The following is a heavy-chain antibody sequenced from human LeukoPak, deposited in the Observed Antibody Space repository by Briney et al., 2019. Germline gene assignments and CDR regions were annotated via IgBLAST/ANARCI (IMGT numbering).Heavy chain of an antibody. Sequence: SETLSLTCAVYGGSFSGYYWSWIRQPPGKGLERIGEINHSGSTNYNPSLKSRVTISVDTSKNQFSLKLSSVTAADTAVYYCARGRYSSSWYRLGFDYWGQGTLVTVSS. D-gene: IGHD6-13*01. J-gene: IGHJ4*02. CDR2: INHSGST. CDR3: ARGRYSSSWYRLGFDY. CDR1: GGSFSGYY. V-gene: IGHV4-34*01.